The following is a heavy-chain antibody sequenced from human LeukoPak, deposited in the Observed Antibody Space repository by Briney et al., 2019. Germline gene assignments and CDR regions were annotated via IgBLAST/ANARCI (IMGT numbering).Heavy chain of an antibody. Sequence: TLSLTCTVSGGSISSGGYYWSWIRQPPGKGLEWIGYIYHSGSTYYNPSLKSRVTISVDRSKNQFSLKLSSVTAADTAVYYCARDRRRGYSSYLAYYYYMDVWGKGTTVTVSS. CDR1: GGSISSGGYY. J-gene: IGHJ6*03. D-gene: IGHD5-12*01. CDR3: ARDRRRGYSSYLAYYYYMDV. V-gene: IGHV4-30-2*01. CDR2: IYHSGST.